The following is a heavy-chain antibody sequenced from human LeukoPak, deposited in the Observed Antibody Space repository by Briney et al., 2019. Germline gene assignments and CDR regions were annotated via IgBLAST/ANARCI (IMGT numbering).Heavy chain of an antibody. CDR3: ARGRIAVAGNQGPVIVH. CDR2: ISGYNANT. V-gene: IGHV1-18*01. D-gene: IGHD6-19*01. J-gene: IGHJ4*02. Sequence: ASVKVSCKASGYTFNSYGISWVRQAQGQGLEWLGWISGYNANTLYSHKFHDRVTMTTDSSTNTAYMELRSLRSDDTALYYCARGRIAVAGNQGPVIVHWRQGTLVTVSS. CDR1: GYTFNSYG.